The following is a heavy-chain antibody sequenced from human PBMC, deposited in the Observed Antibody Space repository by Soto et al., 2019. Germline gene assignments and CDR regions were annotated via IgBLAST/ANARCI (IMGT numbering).Heavy chain of an antibody. V-gene: IGHV1-69*13. J-gene: IGHJ4*02. CDR1: GGTFSSYA. D-gene: IGHD3-10*01. CDR2: IIPIFGTA. Sequence: SVKVSCKASGGTFSSYAISWVRQAPGQGLEWMGGIIPIFGTANYAQKFQGRVTITADESTSTAYMELSSLRSEDTAVYYCATGTLWFGELLCSYDYWGQGTLVTVSS. CDR3: ATGTLWFGELLCSYDY.